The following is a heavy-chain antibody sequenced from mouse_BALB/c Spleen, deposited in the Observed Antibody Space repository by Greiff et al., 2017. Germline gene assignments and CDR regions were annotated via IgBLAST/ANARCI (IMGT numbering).Heavy chain of an antibody. CDR3: ARSKYDRYFDV. CDR1: GYTFTSYW. J-gene: IGHJ1*01. Sequence: VQLQESGAELAKPGASVKMSCKASGYTFTSYWMHWVKQRPGQGLEWIGYINPSTGYTEYNQKFKDKATLTADKSSSTAYMQLSSLTSEDSAVYYCARSKYDRYFDVWGAGTTVTVSS. CDR2: INPSTGYT. D-gene: IGHD2-14*01. V-gene: IGHV1-7*01.